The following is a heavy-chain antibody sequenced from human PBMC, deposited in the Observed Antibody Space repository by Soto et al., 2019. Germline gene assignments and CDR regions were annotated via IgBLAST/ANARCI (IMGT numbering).Heavy chain of an antibody. CDR2: ISSSSSYI. Sequence: PGGSLRLSCAASGFTFSSYSMNWVRQAPGKGLEWVSSISSSSSYIYYADSVKGRFTISRDNAKNSLYLQMNSQRAEDTAVYYCARSDDITMVRGVPNYYYYGMDVWGQGTTVTVSS. CDR1: GFTFSSYS. V-gene: IGHV3-21*01. CDR3: ARSDDITMVRGVPNYYYYGMDV. D-gene: IGHD3-10*01. J-gene: IGHJ6*02.